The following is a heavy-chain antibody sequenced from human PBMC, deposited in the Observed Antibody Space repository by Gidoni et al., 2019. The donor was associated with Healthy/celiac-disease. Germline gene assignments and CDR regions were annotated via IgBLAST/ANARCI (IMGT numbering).Heavy chain of an antibody. CDR1: GGSFSGSY. CDR2: INHSGST. Sequence: QVQLQQWGAGLLKPSETLSLTCAVYGGSFSGSYWSWIRQPPGKGLEWIGEINHSGSTNYNPSLKSRVTISVDTSKNQFSLKLSSVTAADTAVYYCARRVGGGSSSHWYFDLWGRGTLVTVSS. CDR3: ARRVGGGSSSHWYFDL. V-gene: IGHV4-34*01. D-gene: IGHD6-6*01. J-gene: IGHJ2*01.